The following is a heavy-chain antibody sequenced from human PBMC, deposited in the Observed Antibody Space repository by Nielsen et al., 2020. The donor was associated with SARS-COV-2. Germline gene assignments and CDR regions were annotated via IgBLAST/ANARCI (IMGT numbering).Heavy chain of an antibody. CDR3: ARDYRFGFWSGYHGMDV. Sequence: SVKVSCKASGGNFRTYTFNWVRQAPGQGLEWMGGIIPIFGTANYAQKFQGRVTITADESTSTAYMELSSLRSEDTAVYYCARDYRFGFWSGYHGMDVWGQGTTVTVSS. CDR2: IIPIFGTA. CDR1: GGNFRTYT. D-gene: IGHD3-3*01. V-gene: IGHV1-69*13. J-gene: IGHJ6*02.